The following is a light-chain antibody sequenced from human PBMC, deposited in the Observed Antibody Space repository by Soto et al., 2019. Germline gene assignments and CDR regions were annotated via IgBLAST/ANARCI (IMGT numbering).Light chain of an antibody. Sequence: DIQLTQSPSTLSASIGDRVVITCRASQTIDRWLDWYQQRPGLAPKLLIYDAATLESGVPSRFSGSGLETEFTLTISSLKPYDFATYHCQQYEGNPTFGQGTTVEFK. V-gene: IGKV1-5*01. J-gene: IGKJ1*01. CDR3: QQYEGNPT. CDR2: DAA. CDR1: QTIDRW.